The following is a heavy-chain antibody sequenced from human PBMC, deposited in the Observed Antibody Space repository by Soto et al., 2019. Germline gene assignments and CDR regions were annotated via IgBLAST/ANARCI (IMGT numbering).Heavy chain of an antibody. Sequence: VQLLESGGGLVKPGGSLKLSCAASGFTLSLYTINWVRQAPGKGLEWVSSLGVSDDRFYADSVKGRFTISRDNAKNSLELGMDRLKGEGTGVYLRGRLNGISEIAPLEEDNWGQGTLVTVSS. J-gene: IGHJ4*02. CDR3: GRLNGISEIAPLEEDN. CDR1: GFTLSLYT. V-gene: IGHV3-21*04. CDR2: LGVSDDR. D-gene: IGHD1-1*01.